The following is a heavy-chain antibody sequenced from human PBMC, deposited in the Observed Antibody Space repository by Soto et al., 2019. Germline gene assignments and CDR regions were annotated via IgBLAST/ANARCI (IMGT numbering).Heavy chain of an antibody. V-gene: IGHV3-30*18. CDR3: AKWGEWQLGGYYYYGMDV. CDR2: ISYDGSNK. Sequence: GGSLRLSCAASGFTFSSYGMHWVRQAPGKGLEWVAVISYDGSNKYYADSVKGRFTISRDNSKNTLYLQMNSLRAEDTAAYYCAKWGEWQLGGYYYYGMDVWGQGTTVTVSS. D-gene: IGHD3-16*01. CDR1: GFTFSSYG. J-gene: IGHJ6*02.